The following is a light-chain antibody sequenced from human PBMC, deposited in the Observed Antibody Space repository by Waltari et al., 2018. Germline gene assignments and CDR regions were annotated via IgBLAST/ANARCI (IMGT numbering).Light chain of an antibody. CDR2: SAS. J-gene: IGKJ1*01. CDR3: QQYVTSPWT. V-gene: IGKV3-20*01. Sequence: EIVLTQSPDTLSLSPGERATLSCRASPSFTSNYLAWYQQKPGQPPRLLIYSASSRDTGSPDRFSGGVSGTDFTLTISRLEPEDFAVYYCQQYVTSPWTFGQGTKVEVK. CDR1: PSFTSNY.